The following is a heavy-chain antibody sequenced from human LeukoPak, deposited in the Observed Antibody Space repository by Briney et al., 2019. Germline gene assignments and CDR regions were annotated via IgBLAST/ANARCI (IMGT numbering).Heavy chain of an antibody. V-gene: IGHV1-69*13. J-gene: IGHJ5*02. Sequence: ASVKVSCKASGYTFTSYDVDWVRQATGQGLEWMGGIIPIFGTANYAQKFQGRVTITADESTSTAYMELSSLRSEDTAVYYCARAPPEGGSSWSDNWFDPWGQGTLVTVSS. D-gene: IGHD6-13*01. CDR2: IIPIFGTA. CDR1: GYTFTSYD. CDR3: ARAPPEGGSSWSDNWFDP.